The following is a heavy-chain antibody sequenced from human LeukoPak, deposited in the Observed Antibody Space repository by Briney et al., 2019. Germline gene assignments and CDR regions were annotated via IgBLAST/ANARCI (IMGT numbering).Heavy chain of an antibody. D-gene: IGHD1-1*01. Sequence: ASVKVSCKASGYTFTGYYMHWVRQAPGQGLEWMGWINPNSGGTNYAHKFQGRVTMTRDTSISTAYMELSRLRSDDTAVYYCARDRDDDPNFDYWGQGTLVTVSS. J-gene: IGHJ4*02. CDR2: INPNSGGT. CDR3: ARDRDDDPNFDY. CDR1: GYTFTGYY. V-gene: IGHV1-2*02.